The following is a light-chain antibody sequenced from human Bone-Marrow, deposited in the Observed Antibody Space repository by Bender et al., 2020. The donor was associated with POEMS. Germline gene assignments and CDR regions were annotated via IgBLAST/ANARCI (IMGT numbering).Light chain of an antibody. CDR1: SSDVGSYKL. Sequence: QSALTQPASVSGSPGQSITISCTGTSSDVGSYKLVSWYQQYPGKAPKLMIYDVSNRPSGVSNRFSGSRSGNTASLTISGLQAEDEADYYCSSYTSTSTLYVFGTGTTVTVL. J-gene: IGLJ1*01. CDR2: DVS. V-gene: IGLV2-23*02. CDR3: SSYTSTSTLYV.